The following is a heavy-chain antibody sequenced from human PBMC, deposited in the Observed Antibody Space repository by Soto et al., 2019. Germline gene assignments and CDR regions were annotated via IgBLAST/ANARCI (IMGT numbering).Heavy chain of an antibody. Sequence: QLQLQESGPGLVKPSETLSLTCTVSSASISSSSYTWGWIRQPPGKGLEWIGSIYYSGTTYYNPSRNSRVTVSVDTSKNQSSLKVTSVTAADTAVYYCARLHGDCISSRCHGHYAMDGWGQGTTVTVSS. CDR3: ARLHGDCISSRCHGHYAMDG. J-gene: IGHJ6*02. V-gene: IGHV4-39*01. CDR1: SASISSSSYT. CDR2: IYYSGTT. D-gene: IGHD2-2*01.